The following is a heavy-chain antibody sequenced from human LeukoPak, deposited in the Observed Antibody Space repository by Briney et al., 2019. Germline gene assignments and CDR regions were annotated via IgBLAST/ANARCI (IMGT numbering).Heavy chain of an antibody. J-gene: IGHJ4*02. CDR3: AKLRDFFDSSGQFDY. V-gene: IGHV3-23*01. CDR2: TSGSGDGT. CDR1: GFTFSSYA. Sequence: GGSLRLSCAASGFTFSSYAMSWVRQAPGEGLGWVSATSGSGDGTFYADSVKGRLTISRDNSKNTLYLQMNSLRAEDTAIYYCAKLRDFFDSSGQFDYWGQGTLVTVSS. D-gene: IGHD3-22*01.